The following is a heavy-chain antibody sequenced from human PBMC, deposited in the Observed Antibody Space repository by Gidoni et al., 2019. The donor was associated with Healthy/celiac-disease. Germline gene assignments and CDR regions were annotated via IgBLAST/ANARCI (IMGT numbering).Heavy chain of an antibody. J-gene: IGHJ4*02. CDR3: ARVGGIGVPAALKE. CDR1: GGSFSGYY. V-gene: IGHV4-34*01. D-gene: IGHD2-2*01. CDR2: INHSGST. Sequence: QVQLQQWGAGLLKPSETLSLTCAVYGGSFSGYYWSWIRQPPGKGLEWIGEINHSGSTNYNPSLKSRVTISVDTSKNQFSLKLSSVTAADTAVYYCARVGGIGVPAALKEWGQGTLVTVSS.